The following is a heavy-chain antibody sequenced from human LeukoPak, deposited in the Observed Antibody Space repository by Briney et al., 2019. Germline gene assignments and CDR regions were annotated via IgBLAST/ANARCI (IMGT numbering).Heavy chain of an antibody. CDR1: GFPFSNYW. Sequence: GGSLRLSCAASGFPFSNYWMSWVRQPPGKGLEWVANMKEDGGEINYVDSVKGRFTISRDNAKNSLYLHMNSLRVEDTAVYYCARDRGYSTFDNWGQGTLVTVSS. D-gene: IGHD4-23*01. CDR2: MKEDGGEI. CDR3: ARDRGYSTFDN. J-gene: IGHJ5*02. V-gene: IGHV3-7*01.